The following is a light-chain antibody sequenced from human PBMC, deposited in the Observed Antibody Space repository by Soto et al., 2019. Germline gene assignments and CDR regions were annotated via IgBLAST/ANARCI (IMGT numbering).Light chain of an antibody. J-gene: IGLJ1*01. CDR3: NSYTNNNTFV. CDR1: SSDVGGYNY. Sequence: QSALTQPASVSGYPGRSITISCTGTSSDVGGYNYVSWFQQHPGKAPKLMIYEVSNRPSGVSNRFSGSRSGNTASLTISGLQSEDEAEYYCNSYTNNNTFVFGTGTKLTVL. CDR2: EVS. V-gene: IGLV2-14*01.